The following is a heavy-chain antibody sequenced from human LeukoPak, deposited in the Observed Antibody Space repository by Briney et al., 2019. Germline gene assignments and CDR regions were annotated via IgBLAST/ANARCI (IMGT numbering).Heavy chain of an antibody. J-gene: IGHJ4*02. CDR2: IYYSGST. CDR1: GVSISSDSYY. V-gene: IGHV4-39*01. D-gene: IGHD6-19*01. CDR3: ASLAVAGLSEGY. Sequence: SETLSLTCTVSGVSISSDSYYWAWIRQPPGKGLEWIASIYYSGSTYYNPSLKSRVTISVDTSRNQFSLKLSSVTAADTAVYYCASLAVAGLSEGYWGQGTLVIVSS.